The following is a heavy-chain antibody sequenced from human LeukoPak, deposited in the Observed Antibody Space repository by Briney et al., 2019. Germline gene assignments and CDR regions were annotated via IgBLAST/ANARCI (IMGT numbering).Heavy chain of an antibody. J-gene: IGHJ6*03. CDR3: ARRALVHYYYYMDV. Sequence: PGGSLRLSCAASGFIVNTNYMTWVRQAPGRGLEWVSFIYADGNTYYADSVKGRFTISRDNAKNSLYLQMNSLRAEDTAVYYCARRALVHYYYYMDVWGKGTTVTVSS. CDR1: GFIVNTNY. CDR2: IYADGNT. V-gene: IGHV3-53*01. D-gene: IGHD6-13*01.